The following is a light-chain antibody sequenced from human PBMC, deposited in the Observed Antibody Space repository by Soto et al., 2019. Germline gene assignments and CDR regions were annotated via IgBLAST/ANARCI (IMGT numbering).Light chain of an antibody. CDR3: QQYNNWYA. CDR1: ENINTW. CDR2: AAS. Sequence: DIQMTQSPSTLSASVGDRVTITRRASENINTWLAWYQQKPGKAPKLLIYAASSLEGGVPSRFSGSGSGTEFTLTISSLHPDDFATYYCQQYNNWYAFGQGTNLEIK. J-gene: IGKJ2*01. V-gene: IGKV1-5*01.